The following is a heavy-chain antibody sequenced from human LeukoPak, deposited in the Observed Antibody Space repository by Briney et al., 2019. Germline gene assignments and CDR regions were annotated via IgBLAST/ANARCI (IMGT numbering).Heavy chain of an antibody. Sequence: SQTPSLTCTVSGGSISSGDCYWSWIRQPPGKGLEWIGEINHSGSTNYNPSLKSRVTISVDTSKNQFSLKLNSVTAADTAVYYCARGQWEIRFDPWGQGTLVTVSS. CDR2: INHSGST. D-gene: IGHD1-26*01. CDR3: ARGQWEIRFDP. J-gene: IGHJ5*02. V-gene: IGHV4-30-4*08. CDR1: GGSISSGDCY.